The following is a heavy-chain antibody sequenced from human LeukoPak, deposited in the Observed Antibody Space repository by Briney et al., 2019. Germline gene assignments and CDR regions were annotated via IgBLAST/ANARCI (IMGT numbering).Heavy chain of an antibody. CDR3: AKAGDSSGYYYHYDF. Sequence: GRSLRLSCPASGFTFSSFAMSWVRQAPGKGLEWVSAISGSGGAPYYADSVRGRFTISRDNSKNTLYLQMNSLRAEDTAVYYCAKAGDSSGYYYHYDFWGQGTLVTVSS. D-gene: IGHD3-22*01. CDR1: GFTFSSFA. V-gene: IGHV3-23*01. J-gene: IGHJ4*02. CDR2: ISGSGGAP.